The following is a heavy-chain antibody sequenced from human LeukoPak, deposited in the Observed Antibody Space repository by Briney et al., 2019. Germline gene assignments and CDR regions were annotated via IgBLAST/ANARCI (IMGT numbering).Heavy chain of an antibody. J-gene: IGHJ4*02. V-gene: IGHV3-43*02. CDR3: AKDIGSGWSFDY. CDR2: IKGNGDTT. CDR1: GFTFHNYA. D-gene: IGHD6-19*01. Sequence: GGSLRLSCAASGFTFHNYAMHWVRRAPGKGLEWVSLIKGNGDTTYNADSVKGRFTISRDNSKNSLYLQINSLRTEDTALYYCAKDIGSGWSFDYWGQGTLVTVSS.